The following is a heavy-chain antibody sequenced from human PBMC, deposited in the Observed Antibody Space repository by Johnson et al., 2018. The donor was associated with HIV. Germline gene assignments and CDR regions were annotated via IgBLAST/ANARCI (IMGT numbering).Heavy chain of an antibody. J-gene: IGHJ3*02. D-gene: IGHD2-8*02. CDR1: GFTFSSYG. CDR2: ISYDGSNK. CDR3: ARVPGGFGAFDI. Sequence: QVQLVESGGGVVQPGRSLRLSCAASGFTFSSYGMHWVRQAPGKGLEWVAVISYDGSNKYYADSVKGRFTISRDNSKNTLYLQMNSLRAEDTAVYYCARVPGGFGAFDIWGQGTMVTVSS. V-gene: IGHV3-30*03.